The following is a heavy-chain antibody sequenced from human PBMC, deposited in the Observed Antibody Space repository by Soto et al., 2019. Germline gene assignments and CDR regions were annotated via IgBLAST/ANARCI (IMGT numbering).Heavy chain of an antibody. CDR2: INAGNGNT. D-gene: IGHD2-21*02. V-gene: IGHV1-3*01. CDR3: AGDQNFGGDRWLDY. CDR1: GYTFTTYT. J-gene: IGHJ4*02. Sequence: QVILVQPGAEVKKPGASVKVSCKASGYTFTTYTVQWVRQAPGQRLEWMGWINAGNGNTKYSQKFQGRVTITRDTSASTVYMELSSLRSENTAVYYCAGDQNFGGDRWLDYWGQGTLVTVSS.